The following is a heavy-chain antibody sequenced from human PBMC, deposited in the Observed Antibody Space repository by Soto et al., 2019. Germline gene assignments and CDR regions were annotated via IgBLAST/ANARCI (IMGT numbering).Heavy chain of an antibody. Sequence: QAQMVQSGAEVKKSGSSVKLCCKASGYTFSAYSVSWVRQAPGKGLEYMGIINTRDGTTIYAQKIQGRATMTRDTSTSTVYMELSSLRSEDTALYYCARGGGTLDYWGQGTLVTVSS. V-gene: IGHV1-46*01. CDR2: INTRDGTT. CDR1: GYTFSAYS. CDR3: ARGGGTLDY. J-gene: IGHJ4*02.